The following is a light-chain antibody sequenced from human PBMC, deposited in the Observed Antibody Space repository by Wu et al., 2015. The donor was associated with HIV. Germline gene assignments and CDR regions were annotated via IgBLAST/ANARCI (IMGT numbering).Light chain of an antibody. J-gene: IGKJ1*01. CDR3: QQYGSSLWT. Sequence: EIVLTQSPGTLSLSPGERATLSCRASQTIRSRYLAWYQQKPGQAPRLLIHGASNRATGIPDRFSGSGSGTDFTLTISRLEPEDFAVYYCQQYGSSLWTFGQGTKVEIK. CDR2: GAS. V-gene: IGKV3-20*01. CDR1: QTIRSRY.